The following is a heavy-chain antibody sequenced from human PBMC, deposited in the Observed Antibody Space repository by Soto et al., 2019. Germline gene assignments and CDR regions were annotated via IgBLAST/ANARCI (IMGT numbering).Heavy chain of an antibody. J-gene: IGHJ6*02. D-gene: IGHD1-26*01. CDR3: ARDHPTLLDYYGMDV. Sequence: GGSLRLSCAASGFTFSSYWMHWVRQAPGKGLVWVSRINSDGSSTSYADSVKGRFTISRDNAKNTLYLQMNSLRAEDTAVYYCARDHPTLLDYYGMDVWGQGTTVTVSS. V-gene: IGHV3-74*01. CDR2: INSDGSST. CDR1: GFTFSSYW.